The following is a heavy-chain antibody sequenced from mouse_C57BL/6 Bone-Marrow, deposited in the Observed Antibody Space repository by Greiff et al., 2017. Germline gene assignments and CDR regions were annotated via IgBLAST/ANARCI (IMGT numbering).Heavy chain of an antibody. Sequence: VHVKQSGPELVKPGASVKISCKASGYSFTGYYMNWVKQSPEKSLEWIGEINPSTGGTTYNQKFKAKATLTVDKSSSTAYMQLKSLTSEDSAVYYCARFYYDDDVWYFDVWGTGTTVTVSS. CDR1: GYSFTGYY. CDR3: ARFYYDDDVWYFDV. V-gene: IGHV1-42*01. CDR2: INPSTGGT. J-gene: IGHJ1*03. D-gene: IGHD2-4*01.